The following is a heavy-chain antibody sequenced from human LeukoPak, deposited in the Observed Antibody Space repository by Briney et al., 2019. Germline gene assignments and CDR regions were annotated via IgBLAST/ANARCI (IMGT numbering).Heavy chain of an antibody. Sequence: GSLRLSCAASRFTSSNYAMSWVRQAPGKGLEWVSAISGSYTWYADSVKGRFTISTDNTKNTLYLQMNSLRAEDTAVYYCARAPYYGSGSEDGMDVWGQGTTVTVSS. D-gene: IGHD3-10*01. CDR3: ARAPYYGSGSEDGMDV. J-gene: IGHJ6*02. CDR1: RFTSSNYA. V-gene: IGHV3-23*01. CDR2: ISGSYT.